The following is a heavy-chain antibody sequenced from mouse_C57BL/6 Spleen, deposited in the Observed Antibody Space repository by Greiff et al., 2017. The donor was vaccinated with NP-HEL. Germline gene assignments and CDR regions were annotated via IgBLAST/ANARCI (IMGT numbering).Heavy chain of an antibody. V-gene: IGHV3-6*01. D-gene: IGHD1-1*01. Sequence: EVKLMEPGPGLVKPSQSLSLTCSVTGYSITSGYYWNWIRQFPGNKLEWMGYISYDGSNNYNPSLKNRISITRDTSKNQFFLRLNTVTTEETATYYCAKAGYSSFHWYFDVWGTGTTVTVSS. CDR2: ISYDGSN. CDR1: GYSITSGYY. J-gene: IGHJ1*03. CDR3: AKAGYSSFHWYFDV.